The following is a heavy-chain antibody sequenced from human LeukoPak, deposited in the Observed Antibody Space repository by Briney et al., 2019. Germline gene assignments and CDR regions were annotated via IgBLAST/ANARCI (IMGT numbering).Heavy chain of an antibody. Sequence: GRSLRLSCAASGFTLSNFWMQWVRQAPGKGLVWVSRINNDGSGTTYADSVKGRFTISRANAKNTLYLQMTSLRPEATAVYYCARAPTYHRGYFDLWGRDTLVSVSS. CDR1: GFTLSNFW. CDR2: INNDGSGT. CDR3: ARAPTYHRGYFDL. V-gene: IGHV3-74*01. J-gene: IGHJ2*01.